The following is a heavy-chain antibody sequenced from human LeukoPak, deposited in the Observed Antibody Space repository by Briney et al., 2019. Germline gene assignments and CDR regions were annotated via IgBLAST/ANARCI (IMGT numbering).Heavy chain of an antibody. D-gene: IGHD6-19*01. V-gene: IGHV4-61*02. J-gene: IGHJ4*02. CDR1: NVSISSGSHY. CDR2: IYAGGRS. CDR3: ASDHSGWLGLGY. Sequence: PSETLSLTCTVSNVSISSGSHYWNWIRQPAGKGLEWIGRIYAGGRSNYNPSLRSRVTISLDTSKNQFSLRLSSVTATDTGVYYCASDHSGWLGLGYWGQGTLVSVSA.